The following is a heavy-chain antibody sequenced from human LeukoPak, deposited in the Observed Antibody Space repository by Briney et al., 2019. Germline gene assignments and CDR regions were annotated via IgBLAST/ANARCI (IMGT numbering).Heavy chain of an antibody. V-gene: IGHV4-34*01. CDR1: GGSFSGYY. J-gene: IGHJ6*03. CDR2: INHSGST. CDR3: ARAKTLTGPLYYYYYYMDV. Sequence: SETLSLTCAVYGGSFSGYYWSWIRQPPGKGLEWIGEINHSGSTNYNPSLKSRVTISVDTSKNQFSLKLNSVTAADTAVYYCARAKTLTGPLYYYYYYMDVWGKGTTVTVSS. D-gene: IGHD7-27*01.